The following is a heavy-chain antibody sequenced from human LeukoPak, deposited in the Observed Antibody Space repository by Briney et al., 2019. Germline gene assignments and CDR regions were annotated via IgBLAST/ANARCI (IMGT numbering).Heavy chain of an antibody. CDR1: GYTFTHFD. V-gene: IGHV1-18*01. CDR2: ISPYNGDT. D-gene: IGHD2-15*01. Sequence: GASVKVSCKASGYTFTHFDISWVRQAPGQGLEWMGRISPYNGDTYYAQNLQGRVTVTTDTSTRTAYMELKSLTSDDTAVYYCARKRGGCYPDWGQATLVTVSS. J-gene: IGHJ4*02. CDR3: ARKRGGCYPD.